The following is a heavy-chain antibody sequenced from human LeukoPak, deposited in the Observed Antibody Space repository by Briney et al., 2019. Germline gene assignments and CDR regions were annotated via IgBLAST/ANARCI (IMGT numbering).Heavy chain of an antibody. CDR3: ARDRHTAMVYYYYYVDV. Sequence: GGSLRLSCAASGFTFSSYSMTWVRQAPGKGLEWVSSFTSRSRSIYYADSVRGRFTISRDNARNSPYLQMNSLRDEDTAVYYCARDRHTAMVYYYYYVDVWGTGTTVTVSS. CDR2: FTSRSRSI. D-gene: IGHD5-18*01. CDR1: GFTFSSYS. V-gene: IGHV3-21*04. J-gene: IGHJ6*03.